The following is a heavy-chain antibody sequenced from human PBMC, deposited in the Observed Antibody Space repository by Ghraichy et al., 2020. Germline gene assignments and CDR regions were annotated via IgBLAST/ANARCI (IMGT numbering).Heavy chain of an antibody. V-gene: IGHV4-59*01. D-gene: IGHD3-22*01. CDR2: IYYSGST. CDR1: GGSISSYY. J-gene: IGHJ3*02. CDR3: ARQAYLTSGYARTVAI. Sequence: SETLSLTCTVSGGSISSYYWSWIRQPPGKGLEWIGYIYYSGSTNYNPSLKSRVTMSVDTSNNQFSLRLSSVAAADTAVYYCARQAYLTSGYARTVAIWAPGTLATVSS.